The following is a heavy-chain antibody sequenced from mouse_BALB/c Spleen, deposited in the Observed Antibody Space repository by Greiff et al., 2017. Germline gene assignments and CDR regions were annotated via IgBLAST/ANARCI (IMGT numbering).Heavy chain of an antibody. CDR1: GFSLTSYG. J-gene: IGHJ4*01. D-gene: IGHD2-4*01. Sequence: QVQLKQSGPGLVAPSQSLSITCTVSGFSLTSYGVHWVRQPPGKGLEWLGVIWAGGSTNYNSALMSRLSISKDNSKSQVFLKMNSLQTDDTAMYYCAREDRGMITFYAMDYWGQGTSVTVSS. CDR2: IWAGGST. V-gene: IGHV2-9*02. CDR3: AREDRGMITFYAMDY.